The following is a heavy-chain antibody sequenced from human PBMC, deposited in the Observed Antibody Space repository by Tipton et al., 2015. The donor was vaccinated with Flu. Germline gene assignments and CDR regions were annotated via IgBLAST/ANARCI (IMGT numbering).Heavy chain of an antibody. CDR1: GHSFTSYW. V-gene: IGHV5-51*01. CDR3: ARQDCSSSTCYIDY. J-gene: IGHJ4*02. Sequence: VQLVQSGAEVKKPGESLKISCEDSGHSFTSYWIGWVRQMPGKGLEWMGIIYPDDSDTRYSPSFQGQVTISADKSSSTAYLQWSSLKASDTAIYYCARQDCSSSTCYIDYWGQGTLVIVSS. D-gene: IGHD2-2*02. CDR2: IYPDDSDT.